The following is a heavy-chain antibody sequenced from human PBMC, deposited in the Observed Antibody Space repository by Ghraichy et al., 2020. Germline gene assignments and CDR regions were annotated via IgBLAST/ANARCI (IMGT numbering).Heavy chain of an antibody. Sequence: GVLNISCTASAFTLSSYSMNWVRQAPGKGLEWVSYISGHTSAIHYADSVKGRFTISRDNAKNSLYLQMNSLRDEDTAVYYGVRGGTTGEGFDYWGQGTLVTVSS. V-gene: IGHV3-48*02. CDR1: AFTLSSYS. CDR3: VRGGTTGEGFDY. CDR2: ISGHTSAI. D-gene: IGHD7-27*01. J-gene: IGHJ4*02.